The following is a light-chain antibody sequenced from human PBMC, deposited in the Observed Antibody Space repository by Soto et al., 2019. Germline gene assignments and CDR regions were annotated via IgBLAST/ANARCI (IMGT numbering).Light chain of an antibody. CDR2: GPS. CDR3: QQYNTWHPIT. J-gene: IGKJ5*01. V-gene: IGKV3-15*01. CDR1: QSVRSK. Sequence: EILMTQSPSTLAVSPGEGVTLSCRASQSVRSKLAWYQQKPGQAPRLLIYGPSTRATGLPASFSGSGSGTDFTLTISSLQYEDFAVYYCQQYNTWHPITFGQGTRLEIK.